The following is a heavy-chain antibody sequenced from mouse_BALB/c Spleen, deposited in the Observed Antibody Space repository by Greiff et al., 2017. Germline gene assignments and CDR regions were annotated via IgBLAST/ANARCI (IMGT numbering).Heavy chain of an antibody. CDR1: GYSITSDYA. CDR3: ATYGYVRAMDY. D-gene: IGHD2-2*01. J-gene: IGHJ4*01. CDR2: ISYSGST. V-gene: IGHV3-2*02. Sequence: DVKLQESGPGLVKPSQSLSLTCTVTGYSITSDYAWTWIRQFPGNKLEWMGYISYSGSTSYNPSLKSRISITRDTSKNQFFLQLNSVTTEDTATYYCATYGYVRAMDYWGQGTSVTVSS.